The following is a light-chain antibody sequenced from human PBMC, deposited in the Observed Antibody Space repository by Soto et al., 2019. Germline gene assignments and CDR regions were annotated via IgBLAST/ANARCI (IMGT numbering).Light chain of an antibody. J-gene: IGKJ1*01. CDR3: QEYGSSRT. Sequence: EIVLTQSPGTLSLSPGERATLSCRASQSVSNSYLAWYQQKPGQAPRLLIYGASSRATGIPDRFSGSGSGTDSTLTISRLEPEDFAVYYCQEYGSSRTFGQGTKVEIK. V-gene: IGKV3-20*01. CDR2: GAS. CDR1: QSVSNSY.